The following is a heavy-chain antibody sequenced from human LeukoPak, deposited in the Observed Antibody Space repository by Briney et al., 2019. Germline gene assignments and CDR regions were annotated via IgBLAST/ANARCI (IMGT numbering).Heavy chain of an antibody. Sequence: GGSLRLSCAASGFTFSSYAMSWVRQPPGKGLEWVSSISGSGGSTYHADSVKGRFTISRDNSKNTLYLQMNSLRAEDTAVYYCAKRVYSGTYRAFDYWGQGTLVTVSS. D-gene: IGHD1-26*01. V-gene: IGHV3-23*01. J-gene: IGHJ4*02. CDR3: AKRVYSGTYRAFDY. CDR2: ISGSGGST. CDR1: GFTFSSYA.